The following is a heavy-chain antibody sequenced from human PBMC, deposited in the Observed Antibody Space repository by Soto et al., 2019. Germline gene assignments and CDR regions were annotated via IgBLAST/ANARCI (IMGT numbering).Heavy chain of an antibody. CDR1: GGSFSSYA. D-gene: IGHD2-15*01. V-gene: IGHV1-69*13. Sequence: SVKVSCKASGGSFSSYAISWVRQAPGQGLEWMGGIIPIFGTANYAQKFQGRVTITADESTSTAYMELSSLRSEDTAVYYCTTDATVAARYYGMDVWGQGTTVTVSS. CDR3: TTDATVAARYYGMDV. CDR2: IIPIFGTA. J-gene: IGHJ6*02.